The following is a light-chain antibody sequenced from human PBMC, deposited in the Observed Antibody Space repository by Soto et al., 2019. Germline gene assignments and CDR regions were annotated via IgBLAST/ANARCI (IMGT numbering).Light chain of an antibody. CDR1: QSVSSSY. J-gene: IGKJ1*01. V-gene: IGKV3-20*01. CDR2: GAS. Sequence: EIVLTQSPGTLSLSPGERATLSCRASQSVSSSYLAWYQQKPGQAPRLLIYGASSRATGIPDRFSGSGSGTDFTLTIRRLEHEDFALYYCQQYGSPPMFGQGTKVEIK. CDR3: QQYGSPPM.